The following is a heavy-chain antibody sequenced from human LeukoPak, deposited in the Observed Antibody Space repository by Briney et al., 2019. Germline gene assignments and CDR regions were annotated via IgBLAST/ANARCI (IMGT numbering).Heavy chain of an antibody. V-gene: IGHV1-18*01. CDR1: GYTFTNYG. CDR2: ISAYNGNT. Sequence: GASVKVSCKASGYTFTNYGISWVRQAPGQGLEWMGWISAYNGNTNYARKFQGRVTMTRDTSISTAYMELSRLRSDETAVYYCAKTDSYGYVHDYWGQGTLVTVSS. J-gene: IGHJ4*02. D-gene: IGHD5-18*01. CDR3: AKTDSYGYVHDY.